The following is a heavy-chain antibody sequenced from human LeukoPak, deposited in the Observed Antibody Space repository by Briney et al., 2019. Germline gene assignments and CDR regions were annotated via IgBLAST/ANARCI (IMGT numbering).Heavy chain of an antibody. CDR2: IYYSGST. CDR1: GGSISSYY. Sequence: SETLSLTCTVSGGSISSYYWSWIRQPPGKGLEWIGYIYYSGSTNYNPSLKSRVTISVDTSKNQFSLKLSSVTAADTAVYYCARGEVQYYIWGQGTLVTVSS. J-gene: IGHJ4*02. V-gene: IGHV4-59*01. CDR3: ARGEVQYYI. D-gene: IGHD2/OR15-2a*01.